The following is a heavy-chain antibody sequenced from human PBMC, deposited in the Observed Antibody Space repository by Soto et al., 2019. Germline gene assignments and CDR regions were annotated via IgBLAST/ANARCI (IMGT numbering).Heavy chain of an antibody. V-gene: IGHV1-18*01. Sequence: QVQLVQSGAEVKKPGASVKVSCKASGYTFTSYGISWVRQAPGQGLEWMGWISAYNGNTNYAQKLQGRVTMTTDTXTSTAYRELRRLRSDDTAVYYCARLWFGELPGVDYWGQGTLVTVSS. CDR3: ARLWFGELPGVDY. D-gene: IGHD3-10*01. CDR1: GYTFTSYG. CDR2: ISAYNGNT. J-gene: IGHJ4*02.